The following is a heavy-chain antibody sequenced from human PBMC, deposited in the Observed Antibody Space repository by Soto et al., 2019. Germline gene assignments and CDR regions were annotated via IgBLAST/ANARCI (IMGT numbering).Heavy chain of an antibody. CDR2: IIPIFGTA. Sequence: SVKVSCKASGGTFSSYAISWVRQAPGQGLEWMGGIIPIFGTANYAQKFQGRVTITAGESTSTAYMELSSLRSEDTAVYYCAREYYDSSGFWSRKPYYYYGMDVWGQGTTVTV. CDR3: AREYYDSSGFWSRKPYYYYGMDV. D-gene: IGHD3-22*01. CDR1: GGTFSSYA. V-gene: IGHV1-69*13. J-gene: IGHJ6*02.